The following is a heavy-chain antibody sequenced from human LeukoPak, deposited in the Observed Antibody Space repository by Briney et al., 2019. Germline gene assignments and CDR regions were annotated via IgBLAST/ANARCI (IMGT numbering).Heavy chain of an antibody. J-gene: IGHJ5*02. D-gene: IGHD3-10*01. CDR2: IIPILGIA. CDR1: GGTFSSYA. CDR3: ARSTYYGSGSYLNWFDP. V-gene: IGHV1-69*04. Sequence: GASVKVSCKASGGTFSSYAISWARQAPGQGLEWMGRIIPILGIANYAQKFQGRVTITADKSTSTAYMELSSLRSEDTAVYYCARSTYYGSGSYLNWFDPWGQGTLVTVSS.